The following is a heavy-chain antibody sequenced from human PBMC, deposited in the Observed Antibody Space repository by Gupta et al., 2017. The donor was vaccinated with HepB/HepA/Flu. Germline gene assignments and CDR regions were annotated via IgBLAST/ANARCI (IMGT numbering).Heavy chain of an antibody. CDR2: ISRSGTTI. CDR3: TREAAGFDP. J-gene: IGHJ5*02. V-gene: IGHV3-48*02. CDR1: GFTFSHHH. Sequence: EVQLVESGGGLVQPGGSLRLYCAASGFTFSHHHMNWVRQAPGKGLDWVSFISRSGTTIFYADSVKGRFTISRDNAKNSLYLQMNSLRDDDMGVYYCTREAAGFDPWGQGTLVTVSS.